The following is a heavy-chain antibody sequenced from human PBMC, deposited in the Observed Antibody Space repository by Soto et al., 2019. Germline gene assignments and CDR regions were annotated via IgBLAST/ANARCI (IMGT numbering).Heavy chain of an antibody. D-gene: IGHD2-21*01. V-gene: IGHV1-18*01. CDR3: ARGRIVASIHDSFEI. J-gene: IGHJ3*02. CDR1: GYDFTSYG. CDR2: ISAYNGKR. Sequence: QGQLLQSGDEVKKPGASVRVSCRASGYDFTSYGISWVRQAPGKGLEWVSWISAYNGKRDTAQKFQGRVTMTLDTSTDTAHMELRDLTSADTAVYYCARGRIVASIHDSFEIWCQGKMVAVSS.